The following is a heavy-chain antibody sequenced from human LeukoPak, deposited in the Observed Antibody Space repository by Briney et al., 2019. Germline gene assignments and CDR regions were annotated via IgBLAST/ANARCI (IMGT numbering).Heavy chain of an antibody. V-gene: IGHV3-33*01. J-gene: IGHJ4*02. CDR2: IWYDGSNK. CDR1: GFTFSSYG. Sequence: GGSLRLSCAASGFTFSSYGMHWVRQAPGKGLEWVAVIWYDGSNKYYADSVQGRFTISRDNSKNTLYLQMNSLRAEDTAVYYCARDLHRITMIVVVHPGGFDYWGQGTLVTVSS. D-gene: IGHD3-22*01. CDR3: ARDLHRITMIVVVHPGGFDY.